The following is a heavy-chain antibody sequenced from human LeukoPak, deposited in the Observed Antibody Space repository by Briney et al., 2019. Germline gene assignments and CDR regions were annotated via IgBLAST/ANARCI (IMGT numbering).Heavy chain of an antibody. CDR1: GFTFSSFA. CDR2: ISGSGGST. D-gene: IGHD6-19*01. J-gene: IGHJ3*02. CDR3: AKGDSSGWYYAFDI. V-gene: IGHV3-23*01. Sequence: GGSLRLSCAASGFTFSSFAMSWVRQAPGKGLEWVSAISGSGGSTYYADSVKGRFTISRDNSKNTLYLQMNSLGAEDTAVYYCAKGDSSGWYYAFDIWGQGTMVTVSS.